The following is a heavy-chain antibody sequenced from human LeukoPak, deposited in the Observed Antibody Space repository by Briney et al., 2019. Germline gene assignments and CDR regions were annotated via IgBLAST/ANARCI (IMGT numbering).Heavy chain of an antibody. J-gene: IGHJ1*01. CDR3: VRIAAGGTE. Sequence: SETLSLTCTVSNGSISGYYWSWLRQPPGKGLEWVGYMFNGGTTTYNPSLKSRVTISVDTSKNQFSLTLTSVTAADTGVYFCVRIAAGGTEWGQGTLVTVSS. V-gene: IGHV4-59*01. CDR2: MFNGGTT. D-gene: IGHD6-13*01. CDR1: NGSISGYY.